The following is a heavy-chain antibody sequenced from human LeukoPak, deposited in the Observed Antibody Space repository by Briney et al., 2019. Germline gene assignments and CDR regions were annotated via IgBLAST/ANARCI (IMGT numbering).Heavy chain of an antibody. J-gene: IGHJ4*02. CDR2: IAHRESFT. V-gene: IGHV5-10-1*01. CDR1: GYRVTSYW. Sequence: AESLKISCKSSGYRVTSYWISWVRQMPGKGLECRGLIAHRESFTTYRASFQGHVTISPDKSIPTAYLQWSSLKASHTALYYCARHDSGSYSLFDSWGQGPLVTVPS. CDR3: ARHDSGSYSLFDS. D-gene: IGHD1-26*01.